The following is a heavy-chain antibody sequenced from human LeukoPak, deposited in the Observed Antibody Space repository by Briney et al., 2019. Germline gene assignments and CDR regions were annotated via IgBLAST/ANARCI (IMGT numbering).Heavy chain of an antibody. D-gene: IGHD3-22*01. V-gene: IGHV4-59*01. Sequence: SETLSLTCTVSGGSISSYYWSWIRQPPGKGLEWIRYIYYSGSTNYNPSLKSRVTISVDTSKNQFSLKLSSVTAADTAVYYCARGGGWAYYYDSSGYYPFDYWGQGTLVTVSS. CDR1: GGSISSYY. CDR3: ARGGGWAYYYDSSGYYPFDY. CDR2: IYYSGST. J-gene: IGHJ4*02.